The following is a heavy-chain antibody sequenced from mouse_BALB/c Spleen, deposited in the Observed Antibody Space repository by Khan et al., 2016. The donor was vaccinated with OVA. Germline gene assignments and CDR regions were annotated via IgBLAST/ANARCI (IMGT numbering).Heavy chain of an antibody. V-gene: IGHV9-4*02. CDR1: GYTFTNAG. CDR3: ARGGAAYYKNDGGAMDY. Sequence: QIQLVQSGPELKRPGETVRISCKASGYTFTNAGMQWVQKMPGKGLKWIGWINTHSGVPKYAEAFKGRFAFSLDTSATTAYLQITNLKNEDMATYCCARGGAAYYKNDGGAMDYWGQGTSVTVSS. CDR2: INTHSGVP. J-gene: IGHJ4*01. D-gene: IGHD2-12*01.